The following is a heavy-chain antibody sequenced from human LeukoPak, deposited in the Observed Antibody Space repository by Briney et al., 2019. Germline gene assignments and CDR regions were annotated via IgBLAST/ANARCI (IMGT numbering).Heavy chain of an antibody. J-gene: IGHJ4*02. Sequence: GGSLRLSCAASGFTFNGSAMQWVRQASGKGLEWVGRIRSKANTYATEYAASVKSRFTISRDDSKNTAYLQMNSLKTEDTAVYYCTRILWFGESYYFDYRGPGTLVTVCS. V-gene: IGHV3-73*01. CDR1: GFTFNGSA. D-gene: IGHD3-10*01. CDR3: TRILWFGESYYFDY. CDR2: IRSKANTYAT.